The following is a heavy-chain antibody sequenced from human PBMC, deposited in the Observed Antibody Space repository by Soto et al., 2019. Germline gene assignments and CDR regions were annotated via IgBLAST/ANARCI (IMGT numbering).Heavy chain of an antibody. V-gene: IGHV2-26*01. CDR3: ARMNVDSYQFYYAMDV. J-gene: IGHJ6*02. Sequence: SGPTLVNPTEALTLTCTVSGFSLTTGKMGVSWIRQPPGKALEWLAHIFSDNERSYSTSLQGRLTISKDTSGSQVVLSMTNVDPVDTATYYCARMNVDSYQFYYAMDVWGQGTTVTVSS. CDR2: IFSDNER. D-gene: IGHD4-17*01. CDR1: GFSLTTGKMG.